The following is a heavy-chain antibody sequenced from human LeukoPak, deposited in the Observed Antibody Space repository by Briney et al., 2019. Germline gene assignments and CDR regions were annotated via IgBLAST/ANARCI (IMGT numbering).Heavy chain of an antibody. CDR3: TRYGSSYYDFWSGAYFDY. V-gene: IGHV3-49*04. CDR2: IRSKAYGGTT. CDR1: GFTFRDYA. Sequence: GGSLRLSCTASGFTFRDYAMSWVRQAPGKGLEWVGFIRSKAYGGTTEYAASVKRRFTISRDDSKSIAYLQMNSLKTEDTAVYYCTRYGSSYYDFWSGAYFDYWGQGTLVTVSS. J-gene: IGHJ4*02. D-gene: IGHD3-3*01.